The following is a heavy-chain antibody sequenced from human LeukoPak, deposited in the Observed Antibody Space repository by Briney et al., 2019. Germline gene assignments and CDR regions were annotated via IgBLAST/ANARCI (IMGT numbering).Heavy chain of an antibody. D-gene: IGHD6-13*01. CDR1: GGSISSSNW. J-gene: IGHJ3*02. CDR3: ARGSSSWSTDAFDI. CDR2: IYHSGST. V-gene: IGHV4-4*02. Sequence: PSETLSLTCAVSGGSISSSNWWSWVRQPPGKGLEWIGEIYHSGSTNYNPSLKSRVTISVDKSKNQFSLKLSSVTAADAAVYYCARGSSSWSTDAFDIWGQGTMVTVSS.